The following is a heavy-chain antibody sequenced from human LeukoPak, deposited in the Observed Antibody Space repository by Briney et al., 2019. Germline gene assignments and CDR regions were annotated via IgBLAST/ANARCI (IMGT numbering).Heavy chain of an antibody. CDR2: INRYGSTT. D-gene: IGHD3-10*01. J-gene: IGHJ4*02. CDR1: GFTSSNYW. Sequence: PRGTLRLSCAVSGFTSSNYWVHWVRQAPGPGLVWVSRINRYGSTTKYADSVKGRFTVTRDNAKNTLDAQMNSLRAEDTAVYYCARDKKSGESSEIDYWGQGTLVTVSS. V-gene: IGHV3-74*03. CDR3: ARDKKSGESSEIDY.